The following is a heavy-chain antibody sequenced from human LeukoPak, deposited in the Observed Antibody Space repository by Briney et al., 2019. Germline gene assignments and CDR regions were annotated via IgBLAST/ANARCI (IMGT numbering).Heavy chain of an antibody. Sequence: GGSLRLPCAPSGFTVSSNYMSWVRQAPGKGLEWVSVIYSGGSTYYADSVEGRFTFSRDNSKNTLYLQMNSLRAEDTAVYYCASIAAAGTAFWFDPWGQGTLVTVSS. CDR3: ASIAAAGTAFWFDP. D-gene: IGHD6-13*01. CDR1: GFTVSSNY. J-gene: IGHJ5*02. CDR2: IYSGGST. V-gene: IGHV3-66*02.